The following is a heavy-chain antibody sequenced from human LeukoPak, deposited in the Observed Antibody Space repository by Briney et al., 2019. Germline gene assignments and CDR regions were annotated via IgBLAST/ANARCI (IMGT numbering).Heavy chain of an antibody. V-gene: IGHV3-30*18. Sequence: GRSLRLSCAASGFTFSSYGMHWVRQAPGKGLEWVAVISYDGSNKYYADSVKGRFTISRDNSKNTLYLQMNSLRAEDTAVYYCAKASGYSGYDYVLSAFDIWGQGTMVTVSS. CDR1: GFTFSSYG. D-gene: IGHD5-12*01. J-gene: IGHJ3*02. CDR2: ISYDGSNK. CDR3: AKASGYSGYDYVLSAFDI.